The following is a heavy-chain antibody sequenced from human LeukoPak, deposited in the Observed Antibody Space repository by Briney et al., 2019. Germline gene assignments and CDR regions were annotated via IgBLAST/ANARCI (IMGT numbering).Heavy chain of an antibody. CDR1: GGSISSGSYY. J-gene: IGHJ6*03. D-gene: IGHD4-17*01. CDR3: ARDNTLTTQPWYYYYYMDV. CDR2: IYTSGST. V-gene: IGHV4-61*02. Sequence: PSETLSLTCTDSGGSISSGSYYWSWIRQPAGKGLEWIGRIYTSGSTNYNTSLRSRVTISVNTSKNQFSLKLSSVTAADTAVYYCARDNTLTTQPWYYYYYMDVWGKGTTVTVSS.